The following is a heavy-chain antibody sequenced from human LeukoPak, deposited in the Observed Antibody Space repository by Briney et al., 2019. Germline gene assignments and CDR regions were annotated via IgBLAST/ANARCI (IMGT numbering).Heavy chain of an antibody. CDR2: IYHSGIT. Sequence: PSETLSLTCTVSGYSIRSGFYWGWIRQPPGKGLEWIGNIYHSGITYYTPSLKSRVTISVDTSKNQFSLKLSSVTAADTAVYYCARGLGPCSGGSCALTYFDYWGQGTLVTVSS. CDR3: ARGLGPCSGGSCALTYFDY. V-gene: IGHV4-38-2*02. CDR1: GYSIRSGFY. D-gene: IGHD2-15*01. J-gene: IGHJ4*02.